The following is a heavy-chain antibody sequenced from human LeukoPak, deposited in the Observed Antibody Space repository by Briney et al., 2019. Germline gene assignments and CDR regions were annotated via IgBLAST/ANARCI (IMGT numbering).Heavy chain of an antibody. Sequence: PGGSLRLSCAASGNYWMHWVRQVPGKGLVWVSHINSDGSWTSYADSVKGRLTISKDNAKNTVYLQMNSLRAEDTAVYYCARGSSSRGNYWGQGTLVTVSS. V-gene: IGHV3-74*01. CDR3: ARGSSSRGNY. CDR1: GNYW. J-gene: IGHJ4*02. D-gene: IGHD6-6*01. CDR2: INSDGSWT.